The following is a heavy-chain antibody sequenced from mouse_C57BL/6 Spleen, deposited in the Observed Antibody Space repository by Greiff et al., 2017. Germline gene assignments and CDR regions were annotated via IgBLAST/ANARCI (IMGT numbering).Heavy chain of an antibody. D-gene: IGHD1-1*01. Sequence: QVQLKQSDAELVKPGASVKISCKVSGYTFTDHTIHWMKQRPEQGLEWIGYIYPRDGSTKYNEKFKGKATLTADKSSSTAYMQLNSLTSEDSAVYFCARDGPYYYGSSYDWYFDVWGTGTTVTVSS. CDR1: GYTFTDHT. J-gene: IGHJ1*03. CDR3: ARDGPYYYGSSYDWYFDV. V-gene: IGHV1-78*01. CDR2: IYPRDGST.